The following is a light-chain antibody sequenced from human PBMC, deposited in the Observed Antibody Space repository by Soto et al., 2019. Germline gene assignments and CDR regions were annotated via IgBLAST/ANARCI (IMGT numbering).Light chain of an antibody. V-gene: IGKV3-20*01. J-gene: IGKJ4*01. CDR2: GAS. CDR3: QQYCSSPFT. CDR1: QSVSSSY. Sequence: EIVLTQSPGTLSLSPGERATLSCRASQSVSSSYLAWYQQKPGQAPRLLIYGASSRATSIPDRFSGSGSGTDFTLTISRLEPGDFAVYYCQQYCSSPFTFGGGTKVEIK.